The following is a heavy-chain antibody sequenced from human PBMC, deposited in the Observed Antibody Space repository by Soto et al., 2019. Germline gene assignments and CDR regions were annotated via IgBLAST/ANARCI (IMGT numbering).Heavy chain of an antibody. CDR3: ARGQAESNYPAMYFDY. V-gene: IGHV4-34*01. Sequence: QVQLQQWGAGLLKPSETLSLTCAVYGGSFSGYYWSWIRQPPGKGLEWIGEINHSGSTNYNPSLKRQVNISVDTSTNQFSLKLSSVTDADTAVYYCARGQAESNYPAMYFDYWGQGTLVTVSS. D-gene: IGHD4-4*01. CDR2: INHSGST. J-gene: IGHJ4*02. CDR1: GGSFSGYY.